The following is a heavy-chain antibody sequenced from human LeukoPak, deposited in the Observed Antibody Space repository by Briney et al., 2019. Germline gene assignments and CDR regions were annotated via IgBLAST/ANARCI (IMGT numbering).Heavy chain of an antibody. CDR2: ISSSSSYT. CDR3: ARDRTVTTREGAFDI. D-gene: IGHD4-17*01. J-gene: IGHJ3*02. CDR1: GFTFSDYY. V-gene: IGHV3-11*06. Sequence: PGGSLRLSCAASGFTFSDYYMSWIRQAPGKGLEWVSYISSSSSYTNYADSVKGRFTISRDNAKNSLYLQMNSLSAEDTAVYYCARDRTVTTREGAFDIWGQGTMVTVSS.